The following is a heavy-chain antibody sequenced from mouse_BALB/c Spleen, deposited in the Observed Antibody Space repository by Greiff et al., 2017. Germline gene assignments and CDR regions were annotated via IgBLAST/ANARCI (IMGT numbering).Heavy chain of an antibody. CDR1: GFTFSDYY. J-gene: IGHJ1*01. CDR3: ASPRYGNYVGYFDV. CDR2: ISDGGSYT. D-gene: IGHD2-10*02. Sequence: EVKLVESGGGLVKPGGSLKLSCAASGFTFSDYYMYWVRQTPEKRLEWVATISDGGSYTYYPDSVKGRFTISRDNAKNNLYLQMSSLKSEDTAMYYCASPRYGNYVGYFDVWGAGTTVTVSS. V-gene: IGHV5-4*02.